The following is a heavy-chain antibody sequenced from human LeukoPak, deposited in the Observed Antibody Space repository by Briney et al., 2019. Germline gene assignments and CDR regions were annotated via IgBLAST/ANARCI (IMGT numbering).Heavy chain of an antibody. Sequence: GGSLRPSCAASGFTFSNYGMHWVRQAPGKGLEWVALISHDGSNKYYADSVKGRFTISRDNSKNTLSLQLNTLRPEDTAVYYCAKRDGRGWLYFDNWGQGTLVTVSS. J-gene: IGHJ4*02. V-gene: IGHV3-30*18. CDR3: AKRDGRGWLYFDN. CDR2: ISHDGSNK. CDR1: GFTFSNYG. D-gene: IGHD6-19*01.